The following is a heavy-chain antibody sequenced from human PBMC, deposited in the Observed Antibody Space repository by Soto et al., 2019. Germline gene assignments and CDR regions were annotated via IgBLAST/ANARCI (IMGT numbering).Heavy chain of an antibody. V-gene: IGHV1-18*01. D-gene: IGHD3-9*01. CDR2: ISAYNGNT. CDR1: GYTFTSYG. J-gene: IGHJ5*02. CDR3: ARGLLRYFDWLLLGWFDP. Sequence: QVQLVQSGAEVKKPGASVKVSCKASGYTFTSYGISWVRQAPGQGLEWMGWISAYNGNTNYAQKLQGRVTMTTDTPTSTAYMELRSLRSDDTAVYYCARGLLRYFDWLLLGWFDPWGQGTLVTVSS.